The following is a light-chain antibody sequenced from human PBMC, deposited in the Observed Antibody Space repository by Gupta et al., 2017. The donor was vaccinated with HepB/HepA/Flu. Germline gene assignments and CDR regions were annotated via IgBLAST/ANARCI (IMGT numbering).Light chain of an antibody. CDR2: GVS. J-gene: IGKJ1*01. CDR1: QSVSSN. V-gene: IGKV3-15*01. Sequence: DIVITPSPPTLSVSPGERATLYCRVSQSVSSNVAWYQQKPGQAPRLLIYGVSTRSTGMPARCSGSGSGTEFTLTSSRLQSEDFGVYYCMQDNNWPQTFGQGTKVEIK. CDR3: MQDNNWPQT.